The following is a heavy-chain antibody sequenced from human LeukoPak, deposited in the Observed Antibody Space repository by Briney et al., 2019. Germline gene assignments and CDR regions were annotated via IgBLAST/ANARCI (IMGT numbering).Heavy chain of an antibody. D-gene: IGHD6-6*01. V-gene: IGHV1-2*02. CDR3: ARSVAARTGSKINYYYYGMDV. CDR2: INPNSGGT. Sequence: EASVKVSCKASGYTFTGYYMHWVRQAPGQGLEWMGWINPNSGGTNYAQKFQGRVTMTRDTSISTAYMELSRLRSDDTAVYYCARSVAARTGSKINYYYYGMDVWGQGTTVTVSS. CDR1: GYTFTGYY. J-gene: IGHJ6*02.